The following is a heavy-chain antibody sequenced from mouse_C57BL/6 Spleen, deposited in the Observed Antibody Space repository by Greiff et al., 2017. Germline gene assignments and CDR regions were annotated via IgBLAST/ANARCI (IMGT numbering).Heavy chain of an antibody. CDR3: ARGLYYYGSRRDWYFDV. CDR2: INPSTGGT. D-gene: IGHD1-1*01. V-gene: IGHV1-43*01. CDR1: GYSFTGYY. Sequence: VQLQQSGPELVKPGASVKISCKASGYSFTGYYMHWVKQSSEKSLEWIGEINPSTGGTSYNQKFKGKATLTVDKSSSTAYMQLKSLTSEDSAVYYCARGLYYYGSRRDWYFDVWGTGTTVTVSS. J-gene: IGHJ1*03.